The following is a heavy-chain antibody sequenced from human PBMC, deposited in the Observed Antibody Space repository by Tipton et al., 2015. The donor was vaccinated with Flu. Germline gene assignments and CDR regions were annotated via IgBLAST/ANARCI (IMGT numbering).Heavy chain of an antibody. Sequence: TLSLTCTVSGGSVTSGSYYWSWIRQPPGKGLEWIGYSYYSGSTNYNPSLKSRVTISVDTSKNQFFLILSSVTAADTAVYFRARRDYSNYVSDPKNWFDPWGQGTLVTVSS. V-gene: IGHV4-61*01. J-gene: IGHJ5*02. D-gene: IGHD4-11*01. CDR1: GGSVTSGSYY. CDR3: ARRDYSNYVSDPKNWFDP. CDR2: SYYSGST.